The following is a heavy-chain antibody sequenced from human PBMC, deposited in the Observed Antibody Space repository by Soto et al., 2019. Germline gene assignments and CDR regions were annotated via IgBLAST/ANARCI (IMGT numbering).Heavy chain of an antibody. CDR1: GFTFSSYA. D-gene: IGHD6-13*01. CDR3: ARDSSSYGMDV. V-gene: IGHV3-30-3*01. Sequence: PGGSLRLSCAASGFTFSSYAMHWVRQAPGKGLEWVAVISYDGSNKYYADSVKGRFTISRDNSKNTLYLQMNSLRAEDTAVYYCARDSSSYGMDVWGQGTTVTVSS. CDR2: ISYDGSNK. J-gene: IGHJ6*02.